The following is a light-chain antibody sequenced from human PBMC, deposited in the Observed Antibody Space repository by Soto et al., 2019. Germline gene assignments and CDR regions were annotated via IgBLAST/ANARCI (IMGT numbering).Light chain of an antibody. V-gene: IGKV1-5*01. Sequence: PSTLSVKKKDRVAITCRASQSISSWLAWYQQKPGKAPKLLIYDASSLESGVPSRFSGSGSGTEFTLTIIILQPDDFATYYCLQYFSYTGFGPGTNVDVK. CDR1: QSISSW. CDR3: LQYFSYTG. CDR2: DAS. J-gene: IGKJ3*01.